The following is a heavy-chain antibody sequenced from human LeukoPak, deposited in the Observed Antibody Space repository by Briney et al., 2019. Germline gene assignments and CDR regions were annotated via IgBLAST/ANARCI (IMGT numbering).Heavy chain of an antibody. J-gene: IGHJ4*02. CDR3: ARVVVPAPMAWRLRYNFDY. CDR2: IKEDGSEK. CDR1: GFTFGDYA. D-gene: IGHD2-2*01. V-gene: IGHV3-7*01. Sequence: GGSLRLSCTASGFTFGDYAMSWVRQAPGKGLEWVANIKEDGSEKYYVDSVKGRFTISRDNAKNSLYLQMNSLRAEDTAVYYCARVVVPAPMAWRLRYNFDYWGQGNLVTVSS.